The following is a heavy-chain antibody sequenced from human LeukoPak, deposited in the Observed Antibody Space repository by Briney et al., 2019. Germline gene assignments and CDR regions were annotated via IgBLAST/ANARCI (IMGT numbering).Heavy chain of an antibody. D-gene: IGHD3-10*01. CDR3: AREGVPDAFDI. CDR1: GGTFSSYD. Sequence: SVKVSCKASGGTFSSYDISWVRQAPGQGLEWMGGIIPIFGTANYAQKFQGRVTITADKSTSTAYMELSSLRSEDTAVYYCAREGVPDAFDIWGQGTMVTVSS. CDR2: IIPIFGTA. J-gene: IGHJ3*02. V-gene: IGHV1-69*06.